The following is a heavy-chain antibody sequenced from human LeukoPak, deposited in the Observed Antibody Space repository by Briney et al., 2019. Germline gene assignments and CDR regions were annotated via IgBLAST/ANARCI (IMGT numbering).Heavy chain of an antibody. D-gene: IGHD3-10*01. J-gene: IGHJ5*02. Sequence: QPGGSLRLSCAASGFTFSSYEMNWVRQAPGKGLEWVSYISSSGSTKYYADSVKGRFTSSRDNAKNSLYLQMNSLRAEDTAVYYCARDWNYYGSGTSSGLDPWGQGTLVTVSS. CDR1: GFTFSSYE. V-gene: IGHV3-48*03. CDR3: ARDWNYYGSGTSSGLDP. CDR2: ISSSGSTK.